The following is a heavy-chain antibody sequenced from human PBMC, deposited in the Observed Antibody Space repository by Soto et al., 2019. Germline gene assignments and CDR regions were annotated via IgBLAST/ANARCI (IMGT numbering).Heavy chain of an antibody. Sequence: PGGSLRLSCAAFGFTFSSYAMHWVRQAPGKGLEWVAVISYDGSNKYYADSVKGRLTISRDNSKNTPYLQMNSLRAEDTAVYYCARDSSEYYDFWSGYSIKGMDVWGQGTTVTVSS. CDR2: ISYDGSNK. V-gene: IGHV3-30-3*01. CDR1: GFTFSSYA. J-gene: IGHJ6*02. CDR3: ARDSSEYYDFWSGYSIKGMDV. D-gene: IGHD3-3*01.